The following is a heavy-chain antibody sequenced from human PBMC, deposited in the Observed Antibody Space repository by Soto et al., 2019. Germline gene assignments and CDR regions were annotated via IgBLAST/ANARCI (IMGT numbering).Heavy chain of an antibody. CDR2: VSAYTGHT. CDR3: ARPSGSYGDYAWSLSY. Sequence: QVQLVQSGAEVKKPGASVKVSCKASGYTFSGYAIAWVRQAPGQGLEWMGWVSAYTGHTDYAQNLQGRVSMTTDTSTSTAYMELRILTSDDTAVYYCARPSGSYGDYAWSLSYWGQGTLVTVSS. V-gene: IGHV1-18*01. CDR1: GYTFSGYA. J-gene: IGHJ4*02. D-gene: IGHD4-17*01.